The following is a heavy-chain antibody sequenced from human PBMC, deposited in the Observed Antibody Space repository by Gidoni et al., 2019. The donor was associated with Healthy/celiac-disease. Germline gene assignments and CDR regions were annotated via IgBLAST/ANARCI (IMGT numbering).Heavy chain of an antibody. J-gene: IGHJ6*02. D-gene: IGHD4-17*01. CDR1: GGSISSYY. V-gene: IGHV4-4*07. CDR3: AREWSVTTFYYYGMDV. Sequence: QVQLQESGPGLVKPSETLSLTCTVPGGSISSYYWSWIRQPAGKGLEWIGRIYTSGSTNYNPSLKSRVTMSVDTSKNQFSLKLSSVTAADTAVYYCAREWSVTTFYYYGMDVWGQGTTVTVSS. CDR2: IYTSGST.